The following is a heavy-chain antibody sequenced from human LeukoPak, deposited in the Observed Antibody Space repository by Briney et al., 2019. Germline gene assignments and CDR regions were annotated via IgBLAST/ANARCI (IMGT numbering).Heavy chain of an antibody. Sequence: GGSLRRSCAASGFTFSSSGRHWVRQAPGKGLEWVAFIRYDGTSKYYADSVKGRFTISRDNSKNTVYLQMNSLRAEDTAVYYCAKETRGSYSDYWGQGTLVTVSS. CDR1: GFTFSSSG. V-gene: IGHV3-30*02. J-gene: IGHJ4*02. D-gene: IGHD1-26*01. CDR2: IRYDGTSK. CDR3: AKETRGSYSDY.